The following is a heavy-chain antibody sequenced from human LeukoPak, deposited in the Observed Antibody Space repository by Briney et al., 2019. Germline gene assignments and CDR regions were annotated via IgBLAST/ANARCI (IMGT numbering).Heavy chain of an antibody. CDR1: GYSFTSYW. D-gene: IGHD2-2*01. CDR3: ARQDIVVVPAASFDY. CDR2: IYPGDSDT. J-gene: IGHJ4*02. Sequence: GESLKISCKSSGYSFTSYWIGWVRQMPGKGLEWMGIIYPGDSDTRYSPSFQGQVTISADKSISTAYLQWSSLKASDTAMYYCARQDIVVVPAASFDYWGQGTLVTVSS. V-gene: IGHV5-51*01.